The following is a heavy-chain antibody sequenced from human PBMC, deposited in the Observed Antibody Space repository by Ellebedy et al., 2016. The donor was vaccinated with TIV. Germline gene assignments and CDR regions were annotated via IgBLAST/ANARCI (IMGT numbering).Heavy chain of an antibody. D-gene: IGHD4-23*01. Sequence: MPSETLSLTCGVYGESFNGYYWSWIRQPPGKGLEWIGDINHSGSTNFNPSLKSRVTMSVDTSKWQFSLNLSPVTAVDTAVYYCARAGHRGDYRGDSFHHWGQGTLVTVSS. J-gene: IGHJ1*01. CDR2: INHSGST. CDR1: GESFNGYY. V-gene: IGHV4-34*01. CDR3: ARAGHRGDYRGDSFHH.